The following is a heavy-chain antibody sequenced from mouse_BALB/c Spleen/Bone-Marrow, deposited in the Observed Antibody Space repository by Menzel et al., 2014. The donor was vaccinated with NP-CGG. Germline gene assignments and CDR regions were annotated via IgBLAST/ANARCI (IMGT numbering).Heavy chain of an antibody. V-gene: IGHV1-14*01. J-gene: IGHJ2*01. Sequence: EVQLQQSGPELVKPGASVKMSCKASGYTFTSYVMHWVKQKPGQGLEWIGYINPYNDGTKYNEKFKGKATLTSDKSSSTAYMELSSLTSEDSAVYYCARGVYYYGSSPYYFDHWGQGTTLTVSS. CDR1: GYTFTSYV. CDR3: ARGVYYYGSSPYYFDH. D-gene: IGHD1-1*01. CDR2: INPYNDGT.